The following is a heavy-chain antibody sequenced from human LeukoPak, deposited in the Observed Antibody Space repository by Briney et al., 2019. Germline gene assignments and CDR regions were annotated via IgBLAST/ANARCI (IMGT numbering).Heavy chain of an antibody. CDR2: MNPNSGDT. D-gene: IGHD2-15*01. CDR1: GYTFTSYD. CDR3: ARGPSGHYYYYMDV. J-gene: IGHJ6*03. V-gene: IGHV1-8*03. Sequence: ASVKVSCKASGYTFTSYDINWVRQATGQGLEWMGWMNPNSGDTGYAQKFQGRVTITGNSSVSTAYMELSSLRSDDTAVYYCARGPSGHYYYYMDVWGKGTTVTVSS.